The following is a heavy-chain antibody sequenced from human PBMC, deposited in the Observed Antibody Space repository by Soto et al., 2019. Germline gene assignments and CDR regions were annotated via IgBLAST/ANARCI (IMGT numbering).Heavy chain of an antibody. J-gene: IGHJ4*02. CDR2: ISWNSGTI. V-gene: IGHV3-9*01. D-gene: IGHD3-22*01. Sequence: GGSLRLSCAASGFTFDDYAMHWVRQTPGKGLEWVSGISWNSGTIGYADSVKGRFTISRDNAKNSLYLQMNSLRAEDTALYYCAKGSGLYYDSSGYYFEYWGQGTLVTVSS. CDR1: GFTFDDYA. CDR3: AKGSGLYYDSSGYYFEY.